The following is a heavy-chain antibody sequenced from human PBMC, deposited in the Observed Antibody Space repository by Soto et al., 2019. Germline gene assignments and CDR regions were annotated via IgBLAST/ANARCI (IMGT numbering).Heavy chain of an antibody. Sequence: GGSLRLSCAASGFTFSNAWMSWVRQAPGKGLEWVGRIKSKTDGGTTDYAAPVKGRFTISRDDSKNTLYLQMNSLKTEDTAVYYCTTDYDFWGGPDYWGQGTLVTVSS. V-gene: IGHV3-15*01. CDR2: IKSKTDGGTT. J-gene: IGHJ4*02. CDR3: TTDYDFWGGPDY. CDR1: GFTFSNAW. D-gene: IGHD3-3*01.